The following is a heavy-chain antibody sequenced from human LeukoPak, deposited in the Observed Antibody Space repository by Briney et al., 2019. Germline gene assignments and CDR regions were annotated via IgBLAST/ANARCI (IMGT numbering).Heavy chain of an antibody. J-gene: IGHJ4*02. Sequence: APVKVSCKASGYIFTNYYMHWVRQAPGQGLEWMGWINPNSGVTNYAQNFQGRVTMAGDTSISTAYLDLKRLRSDDTAIYYCARDPGANYFDFWGQGTLLTVSS. CDR1: GYIFTNYY. V-gene: IGHV1-2*02. CDR2: INPNSGVT. D-gene: IGHD7-27*01. CDR3: ARDPGANYFDF.